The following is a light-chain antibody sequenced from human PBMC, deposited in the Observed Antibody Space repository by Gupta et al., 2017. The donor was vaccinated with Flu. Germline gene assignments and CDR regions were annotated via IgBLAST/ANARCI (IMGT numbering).Light chain of an antibody. CDR1: SSDVGAYNY. V-gene: IGLV2-14*01. CDR3: SSYTSSNTIV. J-gene: IGLJ3*02. CDR2: EVS. Sequence: SITISCAGTSSDVGAYNYVSWYQHHPGKAPKLIIFEVSDRPSGVSNRFSGSKSGNTASLTVSGLQSEDEADYYCSSYTSSNTIVFGGGTKLT.